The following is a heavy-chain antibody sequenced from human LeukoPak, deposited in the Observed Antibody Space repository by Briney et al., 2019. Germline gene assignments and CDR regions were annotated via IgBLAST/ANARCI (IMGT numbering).Heavy chain of an antibody. V-gene: IGHV3-7*04. CDR1: GFAFSSYW. CDR3: ARVPDYSSGWVFDY. J-gene: IGHJ4*02. CDR2: IKQDGSEK. D-gene: IGHD6-19*01. Sequence: GGSLRLSCVASGFAFSSYWMSWVRQAPGKGLEWVANIKQDGSEKNYADSVKGRFTISRDNAKNSLYLQMNSLRAEDTAVFFCARVPDYSSGWVFDYWGQGTLVTVSS.